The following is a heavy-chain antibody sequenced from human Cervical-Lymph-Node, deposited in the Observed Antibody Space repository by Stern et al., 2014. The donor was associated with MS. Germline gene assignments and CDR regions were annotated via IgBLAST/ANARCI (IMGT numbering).Heavy chain of an antibody. D-gene: IGHD5-24*01. CDR1: GASVSDYC. CDR3: ARGRSFAYNNYFDP. J-gene: IGHJ5*02. V-gene: IGHV4-34*01. CDR2: ITYSGST. Sequence: QVQLQQWGAGLLKPSETLSLTCAVYGASVSDYCWSWIRQAPGKGLEWIGEITYSGSTNYNPSLKSRISMSMDTSKNQFSLKVTSMTVADTALYYCARGRSFAYNNYFDPWGQGTLVSVSS.